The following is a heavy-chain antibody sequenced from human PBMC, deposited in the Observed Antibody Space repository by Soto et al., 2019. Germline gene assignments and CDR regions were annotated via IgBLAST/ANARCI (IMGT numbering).Heavy chain of an antibody. J-gene: IGHJ4*02. Sequence: QVQLVQSGAEVKQPGSSVKVSCKTSGGTFSTYAIYWVRQAPGQGLEWMGAIIPLFGTADYAQKLQGRVTITADESTSTAYMELSSLRSEDTAVYYCARPKGSYSSGYYYFDYWGQGTLVTVSS. CDR3: ARPKGSYSSGYYYFDY. CDR1: GGTFSTYA. V-gene: IGHV1-69*01. D-gene: IGHD6-19*01. CDR2: IIPLFGTA.